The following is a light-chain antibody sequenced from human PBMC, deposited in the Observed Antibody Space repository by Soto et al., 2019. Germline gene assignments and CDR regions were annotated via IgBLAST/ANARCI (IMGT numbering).Light chain of an antibody. CDR1: SNDIGDGNY. CDR2: DVD. V-gene: IGLV2-14*03. J-gene: IGLJ3*02. CDR3: GSYTTSDSWV. Sequence: QSALTQPASVSGSRGQSITISCTGTSNDIGDGNYVSWYQQSPGKALKVIIFDVDNRPSGVSDRFTGSKSGKSASLTISGLQPEDEADYYCGSYTTSDSWVFGGGTKLTVL.